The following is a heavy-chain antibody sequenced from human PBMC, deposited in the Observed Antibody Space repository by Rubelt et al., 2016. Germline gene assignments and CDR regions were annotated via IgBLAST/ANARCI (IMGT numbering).Heavy chain of an antibody. D-gene: IGHD6-19*01. V-gene: IGHV3-30*04. CDR3: ARTSAVVGPFDF. J-gene: IGHJ4*02. Sequence: VRQAPGKGLEWVAVISYDGSTQYYADSVKGRFTISRDNSKNTLYLQMNSLRAEDTAVYYCARTSAVVGPFDFWGQGTLVTVSS. CDR2: ISYDGSTQ.